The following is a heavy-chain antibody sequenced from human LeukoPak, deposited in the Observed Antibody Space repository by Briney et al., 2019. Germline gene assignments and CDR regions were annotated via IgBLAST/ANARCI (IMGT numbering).Heavy chain of an antibody. CDR3: AKERYYDSSGYPYLDY. Sequence: GGSLRLSCAASGFTFSSSAMSWVRQAPGKGLEWVSGISGGGDTTYYADSVKGRFTISRDKSKNTLYLQMNSLRAEDSAVYYCAKERYYDSSGYPYLDYWGQGTLVTVSS. V-gene: IGHV3-23*01. D-gene: IGHD3-22*01. CDR2: ISGGGDTT. CDR1: GFTFSSSA. J-gene: IGHJ4*02.